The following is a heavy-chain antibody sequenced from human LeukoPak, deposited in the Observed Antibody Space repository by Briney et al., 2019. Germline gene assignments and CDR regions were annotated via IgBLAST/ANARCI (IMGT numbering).Heavy chain of an antibody. CDR2: IIPIFGTA. CDR3: ARDHAYYYGSGRSRPSNWFDP. D-gene: IGHD3-10*01. CDR1: GGTFSSYA. V-gene: IGHV1-69*13. J-gene: IGHJ5*02. Sequence: GASVKVSCKASGGTFSSYAISWVRQAPGQGLEWMGGIIPIFGTANYAQKFQGRVTITADESTSTAYMELSSLRSEDTAVYYCARDHAYYYGSGRSRPSNWFDPWGQGTLVTVSS.